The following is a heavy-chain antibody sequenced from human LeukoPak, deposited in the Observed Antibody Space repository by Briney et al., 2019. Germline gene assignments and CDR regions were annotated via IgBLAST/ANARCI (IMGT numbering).Heavy chain of an antibody. D-gene: IGHD1-20*01. V-gene: IGHV3-72*01. J-gene: IGHJ6*03. CDR2: VRNKANNYII. CDR3: TRNNWNYYYYMDV. CDR1: GFTFSDHY. Sequence: PGGSLRLSCLASGFTFSDHYMDWVRQTPGKGLEWVGRVRNKANNYIIEYAASVRGRFTISRDDSKSIAYLQMNSLKTEDTAVYYCTRNNWNYYYYMDVWGKGTTVTVSS.